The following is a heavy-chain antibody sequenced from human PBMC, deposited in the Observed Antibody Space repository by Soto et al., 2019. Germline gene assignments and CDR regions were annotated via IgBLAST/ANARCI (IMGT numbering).Heavy chain of an antibody. J-gene: IGHJ6*02. CDR1: GGTFSSYA. CDR2: IIPIFGTA. V-gene: IGHV1-69*13. D-gene: IGHD2-15*01. Sequence: ASVKVSCKASGGTFSSYAISWVRQAPGQGLEWMGGIIPIFGTANYAQKFQGRVTITADESTSTAYMELSSLRSEDTAVYYCARAGDIVVVVAATTGYYYGMDVWGQGPTVTVSS. CDR3: ARAGDIVVVVAATTGYYYGMDV.